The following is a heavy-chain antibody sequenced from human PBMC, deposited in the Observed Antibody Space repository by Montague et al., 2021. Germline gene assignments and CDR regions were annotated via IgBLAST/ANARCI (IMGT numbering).Heavy chain of an antibody. Sequence: SETLSLTCTVSRSLINSDYYWGWIRQPPGKGLEWMGSVSHGGRTYYNPSLKSRVTISVDTSNNHFSLKLSSVTAADTAMYYCARERDRYYYMDIWGKGTPISGSS. J-gene: IGHJ6*03. V-gene: IGHV4-38-2*02. CDR2: VSHGGRT. CDR1: RSLINSDYY. CDR3: ARERDRYYYMDI.